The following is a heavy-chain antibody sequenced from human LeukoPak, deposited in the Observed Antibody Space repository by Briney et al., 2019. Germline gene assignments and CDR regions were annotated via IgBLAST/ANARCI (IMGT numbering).Heavy chain of an antibody. CDR2: MNPNSGNT. J-gene: IGHJ4*02. CDR1: GYTFTSYD. D-gene: IGHD3-10*01. Sequence: ASVKVSCKASGYTFTSYDIDWVRQATGQGLEWMGWMNPNSGNTGYAQKFQGRVTMTRNTSISTAYMELSSLRSEDTAVYYCARVPYYYGLGTPGYLDYWGQGTLVTVSS. CDR3: ARVPYYYGLGTPGYLDY. V-gene: IGHV1-8*01.